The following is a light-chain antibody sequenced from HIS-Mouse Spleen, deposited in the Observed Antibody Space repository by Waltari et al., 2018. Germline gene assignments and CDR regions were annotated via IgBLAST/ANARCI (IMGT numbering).Light chain of an antibody. J-gene: IGLJ3*02. CDR1: SSDVGSYNL. V-gene: IGLV2-23*01. CDR2: EGS. CDR3: CSYAGSSTLV. Sequence: QSALTQPASVSGSPGQSITISCTGTSSDVGSYNLVSWYQQHPGKAPNLMIYEGSKRPSGVSNRFSGSKSGNTASLTISALQAEDEADYYCCSYAGSSTLVFGGGTKLTVL.